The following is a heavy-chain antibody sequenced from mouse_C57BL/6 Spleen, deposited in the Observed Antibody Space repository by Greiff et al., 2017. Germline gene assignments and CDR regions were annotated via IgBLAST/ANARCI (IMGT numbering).Heavy chain of an antibody. J-gene: IGHJ3*01. V-gene: IGHV14-4*01. CDR3: SPSGSSYGFAE. CDR2: IDPENGDT. CDR1: GFNIKDDY. Sequence: VQLQQSGAELVRPGASVKLSCTASGFNIKDDYMHWVKQRPEQGLEWIGWIDPENGDTRYASKFQGKATITADTSSNTAYLQLSSLTSEDTAVYYFSPSGSSYGFAEGGQGTLETVSA. D-gene: IGHD1-1*01.